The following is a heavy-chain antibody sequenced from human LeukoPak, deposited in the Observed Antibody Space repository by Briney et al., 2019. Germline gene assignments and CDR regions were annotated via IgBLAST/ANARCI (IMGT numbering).Heavy chain of an antibody. V-gene: IGHV3-7*01. CDR1: GFTFSRYW. CDR3: ARGSGYYTYYFDY. Sequence: GGSLRLSCAASGFTFSRYWMSWVRQTPEKGLEWVANIKQDASEKYYVDSVKGRFTISRDNAKNSLYLQMSSLRAEDTAVYYCARGSGYYTYYFDYWGQGTLVTVSS. CDR2: IKQDASEK. J-gene: IGHJ4*02. D-gene: IGHD3-3*01.